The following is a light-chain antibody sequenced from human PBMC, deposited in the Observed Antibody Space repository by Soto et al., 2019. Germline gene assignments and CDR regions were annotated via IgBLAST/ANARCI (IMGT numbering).Light chain of an antibody. CDR3: QQYSLRRK. CDR1: ESVSTN. Sequence: IEMTESPSTVALGRGERVTLSFRASESVSTNLAWYQQKAGQAPRLFIYAASTRATGIPARFSGSGSGTEFTLTISSLPSEHSAVYYCQQYSLRRKFGQGTKVDIK. CDR2: AAS. J-gene: IGKJ1*01. V-gene: IGKV3-15*01.